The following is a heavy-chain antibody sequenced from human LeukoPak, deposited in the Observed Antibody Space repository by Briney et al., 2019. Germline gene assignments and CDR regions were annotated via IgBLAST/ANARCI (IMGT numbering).Heavy chain of an antibody. J-gene: IGHJ2*01. D-gene: IGHD6-13*01. CDR2: IYYSGST. CDR1: GGSISSSNW. CDR3: ARVVAAAGILGWWYFDL. Sequence: SETLSLTCAVSGGSISSSNWWSWVRQPPGKGLEWIGYIYYSGSTNYNPSLKSRVTISVDTSKNQFSLKLSSVTAADTAVYYCARVVAAAGILGWWYFDLWGRGTLVTVSS. V-gene: IGHV4-4*02.